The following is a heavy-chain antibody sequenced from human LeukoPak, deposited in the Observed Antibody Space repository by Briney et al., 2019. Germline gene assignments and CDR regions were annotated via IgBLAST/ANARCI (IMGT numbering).Heavy chain of an antibody. Sequence: ASVKVSCKASGYTFTSYGISWVRQAPGQGLEWMGWISAYNGNTNYAQKLQGRVTMTTDTSTSTAYMELRSLRSDNTAVYYCARDSKNGIFWFDPWGQGTLVIVSS. CDR3: ARDSKNGIFWFDP. D-gene: IGHD3-3*02. V-gene: IGHV1-18*01. CDR2: ISAYNGNT. J-gene: IGHJ5*02. CDR1: GYTFTSYG.